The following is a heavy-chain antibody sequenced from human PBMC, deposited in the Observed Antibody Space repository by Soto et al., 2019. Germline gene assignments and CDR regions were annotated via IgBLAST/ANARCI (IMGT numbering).Heavy chain of an antibody. CDR1: GFTFSKYW. Sequence: EVQLVESGGGLVQPGGSLRLSCAASGFTFSKYWMHWVRQAPGKGLVWVSRVNSEGSTTYYADSVKGRFTISRDNAKNTLHLQMHSLGAEDTAVYYCASNYAYAEGYYWYGIDVWGQGTTVTVSS. CDR2: VNSEGSTT. CDR3: ASNYAYAEGYYWYGIDV. D-gene: IGHD3-16*01. J-gene: IGHJ6*02. V-gene: IGHV3-74*01.